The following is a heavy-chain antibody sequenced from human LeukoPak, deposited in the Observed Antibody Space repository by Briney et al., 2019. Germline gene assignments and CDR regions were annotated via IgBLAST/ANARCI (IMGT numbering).Heavy chain of an antibody. CDR1: GGPISSGGSY. Sequence: SETLSLTCTVSGGPISSGGSYWRWLHQHPGKGLEWIGYIYYSGSTYYNPSLKSRVTISVDTSKKQFSLKLSSVTAADTAVYFCASQANYYDSSGYFLHWGQGILVTVSS. V-gene: IGHV4-31*03. J-gene: IGHJ1*01. CDR3: ASQANYYDSSGYFLH. D-gene: IGHD3-22*01. CDR2: IYYSGST.